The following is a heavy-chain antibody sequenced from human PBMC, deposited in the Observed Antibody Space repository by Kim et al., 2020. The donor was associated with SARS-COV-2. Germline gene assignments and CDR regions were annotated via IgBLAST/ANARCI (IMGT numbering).Heavy chain of an antibody. D-gene: IGHD3-16*01. Sequence: SETLSLTCTVSGGSISSYYWSWIRQPPGKGLEWIGYIYYRGNTYYTPPLKTRVTISLDTSKNQFFLKLSSVTASDTAVFYCARHTLGGSDYSGQETLVAV. CDR3: ARHTLGGSDY. J-gene: IGHJ4*02. V-gene: IGHV4-59*08. CDR2: IYYRGNT. CDR1: GGSISSYY.